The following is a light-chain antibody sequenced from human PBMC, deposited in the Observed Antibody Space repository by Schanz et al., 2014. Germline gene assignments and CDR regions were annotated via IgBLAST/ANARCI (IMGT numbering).Light chain of an antibody. CDR3: QQYGSSRT. V-gene: IGKV3-20*01. J-gene: IGKJ1*01. CDR1: QTVNSKF. Sequence: EIVLTQSPGTLSLSPGERATLSCRASQTVNSKFLAWYQQRPGQSPRVLIYGASTRATGVPDRFSGRASGSDLTLTISRLEPEDFAVYYCQQYGSSRTFGQGTKVEVK. CDR2: GAS.